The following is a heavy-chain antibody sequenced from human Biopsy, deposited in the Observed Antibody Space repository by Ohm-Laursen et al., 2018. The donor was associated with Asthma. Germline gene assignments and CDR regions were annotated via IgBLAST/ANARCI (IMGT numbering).Heavy chain of an antibody. CDR3: ARGDSSNWSHYYFDY. D-gene: IGHD3-22*01. Sequence: SLRLSCAASGFAVSRGHMFWVRQAPGKGLEWVSVIYSGGTSHTADSVRGRFTISRDYSKNTLYLQMHSLRAKDTAVYYCARGDSSNWSHYYFDYWGQGTLVTVSS. J-gene: IGHJ4*02. V-gene: IGHV3-53*01. CDR1: GFAVSRGH. CDR2: IYSGGTS.